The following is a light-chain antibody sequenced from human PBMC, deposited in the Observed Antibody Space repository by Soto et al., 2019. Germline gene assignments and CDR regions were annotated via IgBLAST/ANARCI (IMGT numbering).Light chain of an antibody. V-gene: IGKV3-20*01. J-gene: IGKJ5*01. CDR1: QSVSSSY. CDR2: GAS. Sequence: EIVLTQSPGTLSLSPGEKATLSCRASQSVSSSYLAWYQQKPGQAPRLLIYGASSRATGIPDRFSGSGSGTDCTLPISRLEPEDFEVYYCQQYGSSPVTFGQGTRLEMK. CDR3: QQYGSSPVT.